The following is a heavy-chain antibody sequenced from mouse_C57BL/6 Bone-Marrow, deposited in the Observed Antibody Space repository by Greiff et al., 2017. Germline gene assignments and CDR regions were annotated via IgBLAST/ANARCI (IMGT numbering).Heavy chain of an antibody. CDR2: IRSKSNNYAT. CDR1: GFSFNTYA. CDR3: VRHGYSNYDFDY. J-gene: IGHJ2*01. V-gene: IGHV10-1*01. D-gene: IGHD2-5*01. Sequence: EVQLVESGGGLVQPKGSLKLSCAASGFSFNTYAMNWVRQAPGKGLEWVARIRSKSNNYATYYADSVKDRFTISRDDSESMLYLQMNNLKTEDTAIYYCVRHGYSNYDFDYWGQGTTLTVSS.